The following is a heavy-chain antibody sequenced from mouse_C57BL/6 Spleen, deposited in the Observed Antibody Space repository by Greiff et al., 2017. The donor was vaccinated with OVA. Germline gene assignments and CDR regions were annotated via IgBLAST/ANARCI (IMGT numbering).Heavy chain of an antibody. CDR1: GYTFTSYW. D-gene: IGHD1-1*01. V-gene: IGHV1-69*01. CDR3: ARFPTTVVATGYFDV. CDR2: IDPSDSYT. Sequence: QVQLQQPGAELVMPGASVKLSCKASGYTFTSYWMHWVKQRPGQGLEWIGEIDPSDSYTNYNQKFKGKSTLTVDKSSSTAYMQLSSLTSEDSAVYYCARFPTTVVATGYFDVGGTGTTVTVSS. J-gene: IGHJ1*03.